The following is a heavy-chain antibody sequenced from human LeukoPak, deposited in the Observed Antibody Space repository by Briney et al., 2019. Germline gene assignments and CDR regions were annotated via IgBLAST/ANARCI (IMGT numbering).Heavy chain of an antibody. CDR1: GFTFSSYA. CDR2: ISGSGGST. CDR3: AKLGATIFFPIDY. J-gene: IGHJ4*02. V-gene: IGHV3-23*01. D-gene: IGHD1-26*01. Sequence: GRSLRLSCAASGFTFSSYAMRWVRQAPGKGLEWVSAISGSGGSTHYADSVKGRFTISRDNSKNLLYLQMNSLRAEDTAVYYCAKLGATIFFPIDYWGQGTLVTVSS.